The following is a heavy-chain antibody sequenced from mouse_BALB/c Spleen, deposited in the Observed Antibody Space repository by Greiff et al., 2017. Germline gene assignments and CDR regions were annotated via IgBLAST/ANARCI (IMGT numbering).Heavy chain of an antibody. CDR3: ARSAARASYYAMDY. CDR1: GYTFTNYW. Sequence: LQESGAELVRPGTSVKISCKASGYTFTNYWLGWVKQRPGHGLEWIGDIYPGGGYTNYNEKFKGKATLTADTSSSTAYMQLSSLTSEDSAVYFCARSAARASYYAMDYWGQGTSVTVSS. CDR2: IYPGGGYT. J-gene: IGHJ4*01. D-gene: IGHD3-1*01. V-gene: IGHV1-63*02.